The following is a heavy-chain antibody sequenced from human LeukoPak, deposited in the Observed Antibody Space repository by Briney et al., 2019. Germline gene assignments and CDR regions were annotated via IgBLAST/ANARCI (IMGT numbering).Heavy chain of an antibody. J-gene: IGHJ4*02. CDR3: ARGYYGGSPY. CDR2: SGST. V-gene: IGHV4-61*02. D-gene: IGHD3-22*01. CDR1: GGSISGDSYY. Sequence: PSQTLSLTCTVSGGSISGDSYYWSWIRQPAGKGLEWIGRSGSTTYNPSLKSRVTISVDTSKNQFSLKLSSVTAADTAVYYCARGYYGGSPYWGQGTLVTVSS.